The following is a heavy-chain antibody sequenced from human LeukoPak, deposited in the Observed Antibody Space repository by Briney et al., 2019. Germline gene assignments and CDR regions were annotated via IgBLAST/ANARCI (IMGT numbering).Heavy chain of an antibody. CDR3: VRQQTPHGNFDY. CDR2: IGTAGDA. CDR1: GFTFSNHA. J-gene: IGHJ4*02. D-gene: IGHD1-26*01. V-gene: IGHV3-13*01. Sequence: GGSLRLSCATSGFTFSNHAMHWVRQATGKGLEWVSAIGTAGDAFYPGSVKGRFTISRENAKNSLSLQMNSLRAEDTAVYYCVRQQTPHGNFDYWGQGTLVTVSS.